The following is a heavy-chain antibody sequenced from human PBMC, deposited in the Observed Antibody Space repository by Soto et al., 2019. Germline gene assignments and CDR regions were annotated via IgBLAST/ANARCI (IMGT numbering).Heavy chain of an antibody. Sequence: SETLSLTCTVSGGSISSGDYYWSWIRQPPGKGLEWIGYIYYSGSTYYNPSLKSRVTISVDTFKNQFSLKLSSVTAADTAVYYCASQTRVEWLLYPGFDYWGQGTLVTVSS. V-gene: IGHV4-30-4*01. CDR2: IYYSGST. CDR3: ASQTRVEWLLYPGFDY. J-gene: IGHJ4*02. D-gene: IGHD3-3*01. CDR1: GGSISSGDYY.